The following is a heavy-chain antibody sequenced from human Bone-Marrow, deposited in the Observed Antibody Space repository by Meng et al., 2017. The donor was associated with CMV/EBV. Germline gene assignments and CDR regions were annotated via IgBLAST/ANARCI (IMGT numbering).Heavy chain of an antibody. V-gene: IGHV3-30-3*01. Sequence: GGSLRLSCAASGFTFSSYAMHWVRQAPGKGLEWVAVISYDGSNKYYADSVKGRFTISRDNSKNTLYLQMNSLRAEDTAVYYCARDDLVVVINYQGYYYGMDVWGQATTATFSS. CDR1: GFTFSSYA. J-gene: IGHJ6*02. CDR2: ISYDGSNK. D-gene: IGHD3-22*01. CDR3: ARDDLVVVINYQGYYYGMDV.